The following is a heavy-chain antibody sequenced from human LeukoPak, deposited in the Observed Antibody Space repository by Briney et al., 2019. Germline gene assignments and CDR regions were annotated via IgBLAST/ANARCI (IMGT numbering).Heavy chain of an antibody. J-gene: IGHJ4*02. CDR2: IYYSEST. CDR3: ARGAPGIAVAGTVY. V-gene: IGHV4-59*01. Sequence: SETLSLTCTVSGGSISSYYWSWIRQPPGRGLEWIGYIYYSESTNYNPSLKSRVTISVDTSKNQFSLKLSSVTAADTAVYYCARGAPGIAVAGTVYWGQGTLVTVSS. CDR1: GGSISSYY. D-gene: IGHD6-19*01.